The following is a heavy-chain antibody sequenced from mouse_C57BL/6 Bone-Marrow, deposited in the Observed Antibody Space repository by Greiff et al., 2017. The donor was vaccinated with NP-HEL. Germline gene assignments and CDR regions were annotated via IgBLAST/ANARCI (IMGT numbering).Heavy chain of an antibody. D-gene: IGHD1-1*01. CDR2: IRNKANGYTT. V-gene: IGHV7-3*01. J-gene: IGHJ2*01. Sequence: EVQVVESGGGLVQPGGSLSLSCAASGFTFTDYYMSWVRQPPGKALEWLGFIRNKANGYTTEYSASVKGRFTISRDNSQSILYLQMNALRAEDSATYDFARSAITTVVAVDYWGQGTTLTVSA. CDR3: ARSAITTVVAVDY. CDR1: GFTFTDYY.